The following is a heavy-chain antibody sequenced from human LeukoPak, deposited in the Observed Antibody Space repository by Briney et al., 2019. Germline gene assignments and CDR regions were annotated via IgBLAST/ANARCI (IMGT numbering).Heavy chain of an antibody. D-gene: IGHD3-22*01. Sequence: ASVTVSCKASGYTFTGYYMHWVRQAPGQGLEWMGWINLNSGGTNYAQKFQGRVTMTRDTSISTAYMELSRLRSDDTAVYYCARVRYYDSSAGDFDYWGQGTLVTVSS. V-gene: IGHV1-2*02. J-gene: IGHJ4*02. CDR3: ARVRYYDSSAGDFDY. CDR2: INLNSGGT. CDR1: GYTFTGYY.